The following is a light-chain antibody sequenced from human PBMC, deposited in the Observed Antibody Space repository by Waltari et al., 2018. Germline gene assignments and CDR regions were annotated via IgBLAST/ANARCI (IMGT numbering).Light chain of an antibody. Sequence: DIQMTQSPSSLSASVGDRITITCRASQSISIYLNWYQQKPGKAPRLLIHTASSLQSGVPSRFSGSGSGTDFTLTISSLQPEDFATYSCQQTYSTAWTFGQGTKVEIK. CDR1: QSISIY. CDR3: QQTYSTAWT. CDR2: TAS. J-gene: IGKJ1*01. V-gene: IGKV1-39*01.